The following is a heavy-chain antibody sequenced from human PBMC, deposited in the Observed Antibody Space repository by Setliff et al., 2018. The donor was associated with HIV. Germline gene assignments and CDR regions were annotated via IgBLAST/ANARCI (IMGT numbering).Heavy chain of an antibody. CDR2: INPGTGNT. D-gene: IGHD1-1*01. V-gene: IGHV1-8*01. Sequence: ASVKVSCKASGYDFKIYDVNWVRQVAGQGLEWMGWINPGTGNTGYPQNFSGRVTMTRNTSINTVYMELSSLRSEDTAIYFCARGKIPSWRLTMFDFWGQGTPVTVSS. CDR1: GYDFKIYD. CDR3: ARGKIPSWRLTMFDF. J-gene: IGHJ4*02.